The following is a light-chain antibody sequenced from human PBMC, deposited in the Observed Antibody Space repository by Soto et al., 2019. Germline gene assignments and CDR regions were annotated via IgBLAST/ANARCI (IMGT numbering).Light chain of an antibody. CDR1: QSISSW. J-gene: IGKJ1*01. CDR3: QQYNKGT. CDR2: KAS. Sequence: DIQMTQSPSTLSASVGDRVTITCRASQSISSWLAWYQQKPGKAPKLLIYKASSLESGVPSRFSGSGSGTEFTLTISRLQPDDFATYYCQQYNKGTFGQGTKVEIK. V-gene: IGKV1-5*03.